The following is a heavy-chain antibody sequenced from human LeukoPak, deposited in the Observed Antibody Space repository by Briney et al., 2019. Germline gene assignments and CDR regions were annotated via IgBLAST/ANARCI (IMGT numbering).Heavy chain of an antibody. Sequence: SETLSLTCTVSGGSLSGYYWSWIRQPPGKGLEWIGYIFSSVSTNYNPSLKSRVTISEDTSVNQFSLTLSSVTAPDTAVYYCARHYYDRSASYSFDYWGQGTLVTVSS. V-gene: IGHV4-59*08. CDR2: IFSSVST. CDR1: GGSLSGYY. J-gene: IGHJ4*02. D-gene: IGHD3-22*01. CDR3: ARHYYDRSASYSFDY.